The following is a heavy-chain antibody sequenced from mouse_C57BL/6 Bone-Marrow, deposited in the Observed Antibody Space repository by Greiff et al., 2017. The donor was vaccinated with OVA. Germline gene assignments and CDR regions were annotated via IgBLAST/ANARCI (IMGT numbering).Heavy chain of an antibody. V-gene: IGHV1-81*01. Sequence: QVQLQQSGAELARPGASVKLSCKASGYTFTSYGISWVKQRTGQGLEWIGEIYPRSGNTYYNEKFKGKATLTADKSSSTEYMELRRLTSEDSAVYFCARRDYGSRYFDYWGQGTTLTVSS. CDR1: GYTFTSYG. J-gene: IGHJ2*01. CDR2: IYPRSGNT. CDR3: ARRDYGSRYFDY. D-gene: IGHD1-1*01.